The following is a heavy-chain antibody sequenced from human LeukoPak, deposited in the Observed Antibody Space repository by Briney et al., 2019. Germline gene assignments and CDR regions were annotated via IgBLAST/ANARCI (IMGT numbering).Heavy chain of an antibody. CDR3: ARDHYRGMDV. CDR2: IYYSGST. V-gene: IGHV4-31*03. Sequence: TPALTCTVSGGSISSGGYYWSWIRQHPGKGLEWIGYIYYSGSTYYNPSLKSRVTISVDTSRNQFSLKLSSVTAADTAVYYCARDHYRGMDVWGEGTTVSVSS. J-gene: IGHJ6*04. D-gene: IGHD3-10*01. CDR1: GGSISSGGYY.